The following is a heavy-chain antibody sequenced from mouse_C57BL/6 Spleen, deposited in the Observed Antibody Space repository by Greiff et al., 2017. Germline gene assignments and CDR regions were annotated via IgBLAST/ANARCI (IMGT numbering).Heavy chain of an antibody. J-gene: IGHJ3*01. CDR3: AREGLGYRFAY. CDR2: IYPSDSET. V-gene: IGHV1-61*01. CDR1: GYTFTSYW. Sequence: VQLQQPGAELVRPGSSVKLSCKASGYTFTSYWMDWVKQRPGQGLEWIGNIYPSDSETHYNQKFKDKATLTVDKSSSTAYMQLSSLTSEDSAVYYCAREGLGYRFAYWGQGTLVTVSA. D-gene: IGHD2-2*01.